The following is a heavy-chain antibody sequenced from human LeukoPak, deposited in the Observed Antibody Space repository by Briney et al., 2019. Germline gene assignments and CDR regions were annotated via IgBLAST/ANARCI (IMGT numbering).Heavy chain of an antibody. J-gene: IGHJ6*03. D-gene: IGHD3-3*01. CDR1: GYTFTDYY. CDR2: VDPEDGET. V-gene: IGHV1-69-2*01. CDR3: ARAPYYDFWSGSPSFYYMDV. Sequence: ASVKISCKVSGYTFTDYYMHWVQQAPGKGLEWMGLVDPEDGETIYAEKFQGRVTITADTSTDTAYMELSRLRSDDTAVYYCARAPYYDFWSGSPSFYYMDVWGKGTTVTVSS.